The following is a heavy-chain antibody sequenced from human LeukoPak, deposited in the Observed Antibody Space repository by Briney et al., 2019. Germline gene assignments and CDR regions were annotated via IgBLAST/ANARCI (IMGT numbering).Heavy chain of an antibody. CDR2: INWNGGST. J-gene: IGHJ4*02. CDR3: ARVMSGGYYSGIDY. CDR1: GFTFDDYG. V-gene: IGHV3-20*04. D-gene: IGHD3-22*01. Sequence: GGSLRLSCAASGFTFDDYGMSWVRQAPGKGLEWVSGINWNGGSTGYADSVKGRFTISRDNAKNSLYLQMNSLRAEDTALYYCARVMSGGYYSGIDYWGQGTLVTVSS.